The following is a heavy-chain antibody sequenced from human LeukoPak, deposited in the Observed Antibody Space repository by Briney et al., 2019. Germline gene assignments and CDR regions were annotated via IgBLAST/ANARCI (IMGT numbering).Heavy chain of an antibody. CDR3: AKVGWQQLVREDDY. J-gene: IGHJ4*02. CDR2: ISGSGGST. CDR1: GFTFSSYA. Sequence: GGSLRLSCAASGFTFSSYAMSWVSQAPGKGLEWVSDISGSGGSTYYADSVKGRFTISRDNSKNTLYLQMNSLRAEDTAVYYCAKVGWQQLVREDDYWGQGTLVTVSS. V-gene: IGHV3-23*01. D-gene: IGHD6-13*01.